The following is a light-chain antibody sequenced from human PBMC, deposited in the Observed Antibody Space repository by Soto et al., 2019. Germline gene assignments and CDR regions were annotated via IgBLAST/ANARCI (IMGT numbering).Light chain of an antibody. CDR3: QHYNNWPFT. CDR2: GAS. CDR1: QSVSSN. J-gene: IGKJ2*01. Sequence: EIVMTQSPATLSVSPGERATLSCRASQSVSSNLAWYQQKPGQAPTLLIYGASARATGIPARFSGSGSGTEFTLTISNLQSEDCAVYYCQHYNNWPFTFGQGNKLEI. V-gene: IGKV3-15*01.